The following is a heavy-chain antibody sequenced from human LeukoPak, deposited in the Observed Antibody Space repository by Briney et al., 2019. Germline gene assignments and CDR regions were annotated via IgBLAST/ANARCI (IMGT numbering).Heavy chain of an antibody. J-gene: IGHJ5*02. CDR3: ARGRYCSGGSCSNWFDP. Sequence: ASVKVSCKASGYTFTSYDINWVRQATGQGLEWMGWMNPNSGNTGYAQRFQGRVTMTRNTSIRTAYMELSSLRSEDTAVYYCARGRYCSGGSCSNWFDPWGQGTLVTVSS. D-gene: IGHD2-15*01. CDR1: GYTFTSYD. CDR2: MNPNSGNT. V-gene: IGHV1-8*01.